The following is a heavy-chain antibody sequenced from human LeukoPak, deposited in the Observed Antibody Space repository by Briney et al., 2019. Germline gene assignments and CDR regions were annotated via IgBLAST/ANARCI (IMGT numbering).Heavy chain of an antibody. V-gene: IGHV4-30-4*01. CDR3: ARVVVVVAAATPFESHWFDP. CDR2: IYYSGST. D-gene: IGHD2-15*01. J-gene: IGHJ5*02. Sequence: SQTLSLTCTVSGGSISSGDAYWSWIPQPRGKGLEWFGYIYYSGSTYYNPSLKSRVTISVDTSKYQSSLKLSSVTAADTAVYYCARVVVVVAAATPFESHWFDPWGQGTLVTVSS. CDR1: GGSISSGDAY.